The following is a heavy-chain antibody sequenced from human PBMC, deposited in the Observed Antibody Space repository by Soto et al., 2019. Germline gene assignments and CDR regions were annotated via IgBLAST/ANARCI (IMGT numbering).Heavy chain of an antibody. CDR1: GGSFSGYY. V-gene: IGHV4-34*01. CDR3: ARGPINYDILAGSGGLWFDP. CDR2: INHSGST. Sequence: PSETLSLTCAVYGGSFSGYYWSWIRQPPGKGLEWIGEINHSGSTNYNPSLKSRVTISVDTSKNQFSLKLSSVTAADTAVYYCARGPINYDILAGSGGLWFDPWGQGTLVTVSS. J-gene: IGHJ5*02. D-gene: IGHD3-9*01.